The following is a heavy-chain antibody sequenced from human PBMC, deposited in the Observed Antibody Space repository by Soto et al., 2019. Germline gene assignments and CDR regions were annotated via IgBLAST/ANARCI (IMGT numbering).Heavy chain of an antibody. D-gene: IGHD3-16*01. CDR2: ISYDGSNK. CDR3: AKVYDYVWGEYYFDY. V-gene: IGHV3-30*18. CDR1: GFTFSSYG. J-gene: IGHJ4*02. Sequence: PGGSLRLSCAASGFTFSSYGMHWVRQAPGKGLEWVAVISYDGSNKYYADSVKGRFTISRDNSKNTLYLQMNSLRAEDTAVYYCAKVYDYVWGEYYFDYWGQGTLVTVSS.